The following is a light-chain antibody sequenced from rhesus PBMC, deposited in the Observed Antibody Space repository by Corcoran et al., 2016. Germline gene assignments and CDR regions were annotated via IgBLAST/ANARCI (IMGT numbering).Light chain of an antibody. J-gene: IGKJ2*01. Sequence: DIQMTQSPSSLSASVGDRVTITCRASENVNNYLNWYQQKPGKAPKLLIYKASTLQSGVPSRFSGSGSGPDYTFTISSLQPEDVATYYCQHTYGTPYSFGQGTKVEIK. CDR3: QHTYGTPYS. CDR1: ENVNNY. V-gene: IGKV1-74*01. CDR2: KAS.